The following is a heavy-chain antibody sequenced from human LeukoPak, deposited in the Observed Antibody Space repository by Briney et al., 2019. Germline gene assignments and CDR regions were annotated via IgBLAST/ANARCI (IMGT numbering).Heavy chain of an antibody. D-gene: IGHD6-13*01. CDR3: ARRNLAAAGRVFGH. CDR2: IYHSGST. Sequence: SETLSLTCAVSGGSISSGGYSWSWIRQPPGKGLEWIGYIYHSGSTYYNPSLKSRVTISVDTSKNQFSLKLSSVTAADTAVYYCARRNLAAAGRVFGHWGQGTLVTVSS. J-gene: IGHJ5*02. CDR1: GGSISSGGYS. V-gene: IGHV4-30-2*01.